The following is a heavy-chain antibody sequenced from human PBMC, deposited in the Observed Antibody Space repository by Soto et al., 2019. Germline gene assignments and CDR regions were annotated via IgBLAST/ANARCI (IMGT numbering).Heavy chain of an antibody. D-gene: IGHD3-3*01. CDR2: INAGNGNT. Sequence: QVQLVQSGAEVKKPGASVKVSCKTSGYTFTSYAMHWVRQAPGQRLEWMGWINAGNGNTKYSQKFQGRVTITRDTSASTAYMELSSLRSEDKAVYYCARTSGYYFYDYWGQGTLVTVSS. J-gene: IGHJ4*02. CDR3: ARTSGYYFYDY. V-gene: IGHV1-3*01. CDR1: GYTFTSYA.